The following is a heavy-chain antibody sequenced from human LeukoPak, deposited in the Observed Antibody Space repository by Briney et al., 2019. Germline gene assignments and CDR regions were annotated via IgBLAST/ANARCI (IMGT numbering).Heavy chain of an antibody. D-gene: IGHD1-1*01. J-gene: IGHJ4*02. Sequence: GGSLRLSCAASGFSFSLYPMNWVRRAPGKGLEWLSNIRDSGGEMYYADSVKGRFTITRDNAKNTLYLQMNGLRVEDTAVHFCARDHNWAYDFWGRGSLVTVSS. V-gene: IGHV3-48*01. CDR1: GFSFSLYP. CDR3: ARDHNWAYDF. CDR2: IRDSGGEM.